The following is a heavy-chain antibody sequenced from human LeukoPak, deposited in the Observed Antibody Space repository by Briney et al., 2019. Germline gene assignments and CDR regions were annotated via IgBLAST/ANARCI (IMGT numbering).Heavy chain of an antibody. Sequence: PSQTLSLTCTVSGGSISSGGYYWSWIRQPPGKGLEWIGYIYHSGSTYYNPSLKSRVTISVDRSKNQFSLKLSSVTAADTAVYYCAREQFSWFDPWGQGTLVTVSS. D-gene: IGHD6-19*01. CDR2: IYHSGST. CDR1: GGSISSGGYY. CDR3: AREQFSWFDP. V-gene: IGHV4-30-2*01. J-gene: IGHJ5*02.